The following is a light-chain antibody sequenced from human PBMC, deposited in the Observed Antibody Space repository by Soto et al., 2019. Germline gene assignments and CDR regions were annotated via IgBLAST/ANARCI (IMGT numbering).Light chain of an antibody. J-gene: IGKJ4*01. CDR1: QSISSN. Sequence: VLTQSPGTLSLSPGERATLSCRASQSISSNLAWYQQKPGQAPRLLIYGPSTRATGIPARFSGSGSGTEFTLTISSLQSEDFAVYYCQQYNNWPLTFGGGTKVDI. CDR2: GPS. CDR3: QQYNNWPLT. V-gene: IGKV3-15*01.